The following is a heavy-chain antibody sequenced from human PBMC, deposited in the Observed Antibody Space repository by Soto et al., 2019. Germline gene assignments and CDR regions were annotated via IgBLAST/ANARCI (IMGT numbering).Heavy chain of an antibody. J-gene: IGHJ4*02. CDR2: IYYTGST. CDR3: AKYRRTEAEGFTLDY. CDR1: GDSINHYY. Sequence: SETLFLTCTVSGDSINHYYWSWIRQPPGKRPEWIGYIYYTGSTTYNPSLESRVTMSVDTSRNQFSLKLSSVNAADTAVYYCAKYRRTEAEGFTLDYWGRGTLVTVSS. V-gene: IGHV4-59*01. D-gene: IGHD6-13*01.